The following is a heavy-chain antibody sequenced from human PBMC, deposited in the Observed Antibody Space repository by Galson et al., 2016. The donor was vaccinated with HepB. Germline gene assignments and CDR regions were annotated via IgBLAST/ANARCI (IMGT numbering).Heavy chain of an antibody. V-gene: IGHV1-58*01. D-gene: IGHD4/OR15-4a*01. CDR1: GFTFVTSA. Sequence: SVKVSCKASGFTFVTSAVKWVRQARGQRLKWIGWIVVGSGNTHFTQKFQERVTITRDTSTSTAYMELRSLGSEDTAVYYCAAESDPNYDTLSDSFFYSPGPLDPWGQGTLVTVSS. CDR2: IVVGSGNT. J-gene: IGHJ5*02. CDR3: AAESDPNYDTLSDSFFYSPGPLDP.